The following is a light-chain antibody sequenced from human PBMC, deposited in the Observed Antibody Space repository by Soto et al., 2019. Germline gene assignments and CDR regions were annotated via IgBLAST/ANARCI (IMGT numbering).Light chain of an antibody. CDR3: QQYSRHWT. CDR2: DAS. J-gene: IGKJ1*01. V-gene: IGKV1-5*01. Sequence: DIQMTQSPSTLSASVGDRVTITCRSSQNINRWLAWYQQKPGTAPMLLIYDASTLQSGAPSRFRGSGSGTEFTLTISNLQPDDFATYYCQQYSRHWTFGQGTKVDI. CDR1: QNINRW.